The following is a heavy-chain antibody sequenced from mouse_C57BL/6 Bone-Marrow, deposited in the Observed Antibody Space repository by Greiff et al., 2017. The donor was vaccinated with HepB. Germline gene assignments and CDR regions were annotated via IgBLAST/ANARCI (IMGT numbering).Heavy chain of an antibody. D-gene: IGHD2-5*01. V-gene: IGHV1-53*01. CDR2: INPSNGGT. CDR1: GYTFTSYW. CDR3: ARRRDSNPYAMDY. Sequence: QVQLKQPGTELVKPGASVKLSCKASGYTFTSYWMHWVKQRPGQGLEWIGNINPSNGGTNYNEKFKSKATLTVDKSSSTAYMQLSSLTSEDSAVYDFARRRDSNPYAMDYWGQGTSVTVSS. J-gene: IGHJ4*01.